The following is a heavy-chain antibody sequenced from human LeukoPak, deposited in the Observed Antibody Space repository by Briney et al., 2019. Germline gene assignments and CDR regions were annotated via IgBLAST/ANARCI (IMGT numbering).Heavy chain of an antibody. CDR1: GFTFTDYW. J-gene: IGHJ4*02. D-gene: IGHD1-26*01. Sequence: PGGSLRLSCAASGFTFTDYWMTWVRQVPGKGLEWVANIHKAGTESYYVDSVKGRFAISRDNAKNSLYLQLSSLRVDDTAVYYCARVGTWALQRLFDYWRQGTLVTVSS. V-gene: IGHV3-7*01. CDR3: ARVGTWALQRLFDY. CDR2: IHKAGTES.